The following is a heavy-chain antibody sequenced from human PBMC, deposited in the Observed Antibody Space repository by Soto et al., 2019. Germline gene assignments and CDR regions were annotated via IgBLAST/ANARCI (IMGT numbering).Heavy chain of an antibody. V-gene: IGHV4-34*01. CDR2: ISQTETT. CDR3: VHSPNVAVDH. Sequence: PSETLSLTCVVYGESFGGFYWSWVRQSPGKGLEWIGEISQTETTAYSPSLKSRVSISADTSKKQFSLTLASVTAADTAVYYCVHSPNVAVDHWGHGTLVTVSS. CDR1: GESFGGFY. D-gene: IGHD2-15*01. J-gene: IGHJ4*01.